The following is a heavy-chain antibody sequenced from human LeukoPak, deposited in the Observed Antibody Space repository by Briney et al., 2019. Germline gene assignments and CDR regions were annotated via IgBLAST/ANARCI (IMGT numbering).Heavy chain of an antibody. CDR3: PRPQVAAAGTTAFDI. Sequence: GESLKISCKGSGYSCTSYWIGWVRQMPGKGVEWMGIIYPGDSDTRYSPSFQGQVTISADKPISTAYLQWSSLKASDTAMYYWPRPQVAAAGTTAFDIWGQGTMVTVSS. D-gene: IGHD6-13*01. V-gene: IGHV5-51*01. J-gene: IGHJ3*02. CDR2: IYPGDSDT. CDR1: GYSCTSYW.